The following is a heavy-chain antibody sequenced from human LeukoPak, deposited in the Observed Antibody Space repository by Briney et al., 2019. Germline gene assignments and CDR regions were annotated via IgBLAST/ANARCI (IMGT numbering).Heavy chain of an antibody. V-gene: IGHV3-30*18. J-gene: IGHJ4*02. CDR1: GFTFSSYG. D-gene: IGHD2-2*01. CDR3: AKAGGYCSSTSCYLDY. CDR2: ISYDGSNK. Sequence: GGSLRLSCAASGFTFSSYGMHWVRQAPGKGLEWVAVISYDGSNKYYADSVKGRFNISRDNSKNTLYLQMNSLRAEDTAVYYCAKAGGYCSSTSCYLDYWGQGTLVTVSS.